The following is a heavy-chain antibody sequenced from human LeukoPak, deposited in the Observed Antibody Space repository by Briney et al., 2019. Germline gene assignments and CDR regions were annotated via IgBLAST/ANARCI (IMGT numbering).Heavy chain of an antibody. Sequence: PGGSLRLSCAASGFNFNNYGMSWVRQAPGKGLEWVSVIYSGGSTYYADSVKGRFTISRDNSKNTLYLQMNSLRAEDTAVYYCARGYGGNSFDYWGQGTLVTVSS. J-gene: IGHJ4*02. V-gene: IGHV3-66*01. CDR3: ARGYGGNSFDY. CDR1: GFNFNNYG. D-gene: IGHD4-23*01. CDR2: IYSGGST.